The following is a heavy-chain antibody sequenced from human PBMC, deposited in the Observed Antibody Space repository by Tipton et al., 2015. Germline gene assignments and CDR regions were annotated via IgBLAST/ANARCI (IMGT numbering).Heavy chain of an antibody. V-gene: IGHV4-59*08. D-gene: IGHD3-9*01. CDR2: IYYSGNT. J-gene: IGHJ4*02. CDR3: ACQDYDSLTRDYQTVDY. Sequence: TLSLTCTVSGGSFSDYYWSWIRQSPGEGLEWIGYIYYSGNTNYHASLRSRVTISLDTPKKQFSLMLTSVTAADTAVYYCACQDYDSLTRDYQTVDYWGQGTLVTVSS. CDR1: GGSFSDYY.